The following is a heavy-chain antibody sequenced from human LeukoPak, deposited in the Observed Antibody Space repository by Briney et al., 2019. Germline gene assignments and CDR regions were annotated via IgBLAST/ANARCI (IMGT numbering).Heavy chain of an antibody. Sequence: GGSLRLSCAASGFTFSSYWMSWVRQAPGKGLERVANIKQDGSEKYYVDSVKGRFTISRDNAKNSLYLQMNSLRAEDTAVYYCARAVVRGRNWFDPWGQGTLVTVSS. J-gene: IGHJ5*02. CDR1: GFTFSSYW. CDR2: IKQDGSEK. V-gene: IGHV3-7*01. CDR3: ARAVVRGRNWFDP. D-gene: IGHD3-10*01.